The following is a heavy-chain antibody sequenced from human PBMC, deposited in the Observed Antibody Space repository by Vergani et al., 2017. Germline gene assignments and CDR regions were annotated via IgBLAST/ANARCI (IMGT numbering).Heavy chain of an antibody. J-gene: IGHJ6*03. CDR3: VYRRNECGTTCCCYPFYYYYDLDV. Sequence: QITLKESGPTLVKPTQTPTLTCTFSGISLNTRGVSVAWIRQPPGKALDWLAFIYWNDDPHYSPSLNNRVTINKDTSKNQVVLTMTNMDYVDTGTYYYVYRRNECGTTCCCYPFYYYYDLDVWGKGTTVTVAS. D-gene: IGHD1-7*01. V-gene: IGHV2-5*04. CDR1: GISLNTRGVS. CDR2: IYWNDDP.